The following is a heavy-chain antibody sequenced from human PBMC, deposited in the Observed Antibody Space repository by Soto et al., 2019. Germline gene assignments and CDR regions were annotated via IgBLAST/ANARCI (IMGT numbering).Heavy chain of an antibody. V-gene: IGHV3-33*01. CDR2: IWYDGSNK. Sequence: QVQLVESGGGVVQPGRSLRLSCAASGFTFSSYGMHWVRQAPGKGLEWVAVIWYDGSNKYYADSVKGRFTISRDNSKNTLYLQMNSLRAEDTAVYYCARDGDRSPPNHLDYWGQGPLVTVSS. CDR1: GFTFSSYG. D-gene: IGHD2-21*01. J-gene: IGHJ4*02. CDR3: ARDGDRSPPNHLDY.